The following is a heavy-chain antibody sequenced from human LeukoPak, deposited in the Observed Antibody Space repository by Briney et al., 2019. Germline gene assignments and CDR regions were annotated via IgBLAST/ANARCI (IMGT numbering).Heavy chain of an antibody. CDR1: GGSITSGGYY. CDR2: IYYSGST. D-gene: IGHD3-10*01. V-gene: IGHV4-31*03. J-gene: IGHJ5*02. CDR3: ARRVTGSGSYWFDP. Sequence: SQTLTLTCTVSGGSITSGGYYWSWIRQHPGKGLEWIGYIYYSGSTYYNPYLKSRVTISVDTSKNQFSLKLSSVTAADTAVYYCARRVTGSGSYWFDPWGQGTLVTVSS.